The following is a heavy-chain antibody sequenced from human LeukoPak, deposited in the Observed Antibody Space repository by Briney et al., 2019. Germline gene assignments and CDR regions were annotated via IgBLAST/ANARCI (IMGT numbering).Heavy chain of an antibody. Sequence: GGSLRLSCAASGFTFSSYAMSWVRQAPGKGLEWVSAISGSGGSTYYADSVKGRFTISRDNSKNTLYLQMNSLRAEDTAIYYCAKDLAVAGYYWFDPWGQGTLVTVSS. CDR3: AKDLAVAGYYWFDP. CDR1: GFTFSSYA. D-gene: IGHD6-19*01. CDR2: ISGSGGST. J-gene: IGHJ5*02. V-gene: IGHV3-23*01.